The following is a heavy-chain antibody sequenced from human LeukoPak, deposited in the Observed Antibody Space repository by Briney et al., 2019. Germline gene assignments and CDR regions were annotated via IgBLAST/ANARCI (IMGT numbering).Heavy chain of an antibody. Sequence: ASVKVSCKSSGYTFTSYYIHWVRQAPGQGLEWMGIINPSGGSTSYAQKFQGRVTMTRDTSTSTVYMELSSPRSEDTAVYYCARALAHRGYSGYDELDYWGQGTLVTVSS. CDR1: GYTFTSYY. D-gene: IGHD5-12*01. CDR2: INPSGGST. J-gene: IGHJ4*02. CDR3: ARALAHRGYSGYDELDY. V-gene: IGHV1-46*01.